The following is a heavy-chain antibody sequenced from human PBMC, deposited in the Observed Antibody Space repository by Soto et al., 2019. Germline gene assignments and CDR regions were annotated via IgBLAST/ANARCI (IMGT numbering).Heavy chain of an antibody. Sequence: SETLSLTCTVSGGSISSYYWSWIRQPPGKGLEWIGYIYYSGSTNYNPSLKSRVTISVDTSKNQFSLKLSSVTAADTAVYYCARRNSSSCYGDAFDIWGQGTMVTASS. V-gene: IGHV4-59*01. CDR3: ARRNSSSCYGDAFDI. CDR2: IYYSGST. D-gene: IGHD6-13*01. CDR1: GGSISSYY. J-gene: IGHJ3*02.